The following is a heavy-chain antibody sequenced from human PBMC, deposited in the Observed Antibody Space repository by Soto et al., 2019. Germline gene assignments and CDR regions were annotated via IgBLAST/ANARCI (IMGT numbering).Heavy chain of an antibody. J-gene: IGHJ4*02. CDR2: ISAYNGNT. Sequence: QVQLVQSGAEVKKTGASVKVSCKASGYTFTSYGISWVRQAPGQGLEWMGWISAYNGNTNYAQKLQGRVTMTTDTSTSTAYMEVRSLRSDDTAVYYWARGGHIVVVPAAMPYDYWGQGTLLTVSS. CDR3: ARGGHIVVVPAAMPYDY. V-gene: IGHV1-18*01. D-gene: IGHD2-2*01. CDR1: GYTFTSYG.